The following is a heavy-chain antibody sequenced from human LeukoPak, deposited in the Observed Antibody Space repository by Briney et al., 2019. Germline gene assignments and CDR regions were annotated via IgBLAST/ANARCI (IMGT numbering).Heavy chain of an antibody. CDR1: GFTFSSYE. D-gene: IGHD2-8*01. CDR2: ISSSGSTI. Sequence: GGSLRLPCAASGFTFSSYEMNWVRQAPGKGLEWVSYISSSGSTIYYADSVKGRFTISRDNAKNSLYLQMNSLRAEDTAVYYCARTMVYDYYYYGMDVWGQGTTVTVSS. CDR3: ARTMVYDYYYYGMDV. J-gene: IGHJ6*02. V-gene: IGHV3-48*03.